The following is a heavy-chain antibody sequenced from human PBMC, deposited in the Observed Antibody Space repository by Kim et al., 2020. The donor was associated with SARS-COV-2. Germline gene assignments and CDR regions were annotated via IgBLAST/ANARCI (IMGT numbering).Heavy chain of an antibody. V-gene: IGHV1-24*01. CDR1: GYTLTELS. Sequence: ASVKVSCKVSGYTLTELSMHWVRQAPGKGLEWMGGFDPEDGETIYAQKFQGRVTMTEDTSTDTAYMELSSLRSEDTAVYYCATVSPNYYDSSGYRRDAFDIWGQGTMVTVSS. J-gene: IGHJ3*02. CDR2: FDPEDGET. CDR3: ATVSPNYYDSSGYRRDAFDI. D-gene: IGHD3-22*01.